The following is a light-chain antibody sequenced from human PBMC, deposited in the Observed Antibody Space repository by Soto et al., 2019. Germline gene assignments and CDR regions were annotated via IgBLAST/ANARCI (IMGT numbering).Light chain of an antibody. CDR2: EVS. CDR3: SSDKPNSVTLYV. CDR1: SSDIGSSNY. Sequence: QSVLTQPASVSGSPGQSITISCTGTSSDIGSSNYVSWYQQHPGKAPKVMIYEVSNRPSGVSNRFSGSKSGNTASLTISGRQAEDEADYYCSSDKPNSVTLYVFGSGTKVTGL. V-gene: IGLV2-14*01. J-gene: IGLJ1*01.